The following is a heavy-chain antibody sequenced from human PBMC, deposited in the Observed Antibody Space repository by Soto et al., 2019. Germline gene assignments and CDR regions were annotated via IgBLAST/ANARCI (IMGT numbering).Heavy chain of an antibody. V-gene: IGHV3-30-3*01. D-gene: IGHD4-17*01. Sequence: PGGSLRLSCAASGFTFSSYAMHWVRQAPGKGLEWVAVISYDGSNKYYADSVKGRFTISRDNSKNTLYLQMNSLRAEDTAVYYCARGDTVPVVGYYYYGMDVWGQGTTVTVSS. CDR2: ISYDGSNK. J-gene: IGHJ6*02. CDR3: ARGDTVPVVGYYYYGMDV. CDR1: GFTFSSYA.